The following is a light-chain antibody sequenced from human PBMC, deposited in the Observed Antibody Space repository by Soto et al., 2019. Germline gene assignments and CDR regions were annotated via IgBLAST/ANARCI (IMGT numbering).Light chain of an antibody. CDR3: CSYTSSSTHV. J-gene: IGLJ1*01. V-gene: IGLV2-14*03. CDR2: DVN. CDR1: SSDVGGYNV. Sequence: QSALTQPASVSGSPGQSITISCTGTSSDVGGYNVVSWYQQHPGKVPKLMIFDVNRRPSGGSDRFSGSKSGNTASLTISGLHAEDEGDYYCCSYTSSSTHVFGSGTKLTVL.